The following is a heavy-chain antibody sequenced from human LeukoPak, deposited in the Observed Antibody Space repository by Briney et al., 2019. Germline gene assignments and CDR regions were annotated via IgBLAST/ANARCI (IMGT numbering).Heavy chain of an antibody. CDR2: IYYSGSA. Sequence: SQTLSLTCTVSGGSISSGGYYWSWIRPHPGKGLEWIGYIYYSGSAYYNPSLKSRVTISVDTSENQFSLKLSSVTAADTAVYYCARVNYGSATKEDYWGQGTLVTVSS. V-gene: IGHV4-31*03. CDR3: ARVNYGSATKEDY. CDR1: GGSISSGGYY. D-gene: IGHD3-10*01. J-gene: IGHJ4*02.